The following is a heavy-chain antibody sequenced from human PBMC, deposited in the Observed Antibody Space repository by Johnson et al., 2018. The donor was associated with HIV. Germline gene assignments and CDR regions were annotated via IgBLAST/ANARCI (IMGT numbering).Heavy chain of an antibody. CDR1: GFIFSSYG. Sequence: QVQLVESGGGVVQPGGSLRLSCAASGFIFSSYGMHWVRQAPGKGLEWVAFIRYDGSDKYYADSVKGRVTISRDNSKNTRYLQMNSLRAEDTAVYYCASPWGRYSISSLDSFDIWGQGTMVTVSS. CDR2: IRYDGSDK. J-gene: IGHJ3*02. V-gene: IGHV3-30*02. D-gene: IGHD6-6*01. CDR3: ASPWGRYSISSLDSFDI.